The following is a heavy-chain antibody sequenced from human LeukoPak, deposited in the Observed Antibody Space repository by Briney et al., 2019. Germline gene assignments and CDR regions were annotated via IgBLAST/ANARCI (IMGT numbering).Heavy chain of an antibody. CDR1: GGTFSSYA. V-gene: IGHV1-18*01. CDR2: ISAYNGNI. Sequence: GASVKVSCKASGGTFSSYAISWVRQAHGQGLEWMGWISAYNGNINYAQKLQGRVTMTTDTSTSTAYMELRSVRSDDTAVYYCARDSSGYSPRYFDYWGQGTLVTVSS. CDR3: ARDSSGYSPRYFDY. D-gene: IGHD3-22*01. J-gene: IGHJ4*02.